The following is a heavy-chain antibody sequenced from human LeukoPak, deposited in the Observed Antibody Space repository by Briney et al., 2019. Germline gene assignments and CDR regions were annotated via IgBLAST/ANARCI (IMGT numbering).Heavy chain of an antibody. V-gene: IGHV1-3*01. CDR2: INAGNGNT. Sequence: ASVTVSCTASGYTFTIYAMHWVRQAPGQRLEWMGWINAGNGNTKYSQKFQGRVTITRDTSASTAYMELSSLRSEDTAVYYCARNRYCSGGSCYVWFDPWGREPWSPSPQ. CDR1: GYTFTIYA. J-gene: IGHJ5*02. CDR3: ARNRYCSGGSCYVWFDP. D-gene: IGHD2-15*01.